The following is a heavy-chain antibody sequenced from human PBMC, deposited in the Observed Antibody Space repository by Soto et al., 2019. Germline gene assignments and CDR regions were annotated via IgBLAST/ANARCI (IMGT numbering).Heavy chain of an antibody. CDR1: GGSVSSGSDY. D-gene: IGHD3-9*01. CDR2: IYYSGST. CDR3: ARVLRYFDP. V-gene: IGHV4-61*01. J-gene: IGHJ5*02. Sequence: PSETLSLTCTVSGGSVSSGSDYWSWIRQPPGKGLERIGYIYYSGSTNYNPSLKSRVTISVDTAKNQFSLKLSSVNAADTAVYYCARVLRYFDPWGQGTLVTVSS.